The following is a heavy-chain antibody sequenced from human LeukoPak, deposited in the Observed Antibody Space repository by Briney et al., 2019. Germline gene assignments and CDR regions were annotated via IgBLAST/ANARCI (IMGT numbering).Heavy chain of an antibody. CDR2: ISYEGRKK. V-gene: IGHV3-30*04. J-gene: IGHJ5*01. CDR1: GFTFSNYA. Sequence: PGGSLRLSCAASGFTFSNYAMHWVRHAPGKGLEWVAVISYEGRKKHSAYTVKGRFTISRDNSRNTLYLQMYSLNTEDTAVDYCARGRGASYSSSWYDFWGQGTLVTVSS. D-gene: IGHD6-13*01. CDR3: ARGRGASYSSSWYDF.